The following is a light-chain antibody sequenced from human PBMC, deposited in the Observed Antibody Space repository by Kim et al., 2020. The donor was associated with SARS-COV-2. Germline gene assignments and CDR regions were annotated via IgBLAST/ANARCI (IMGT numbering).Light chain of an antibody. V-gene: IGKV1-9*01. CDR1: QDNSSY. Sequence: SVGDRVTITCRASQDNSSYLAWYQQKPGEAPKLLIYTSSTLQSGVPSRFSGSVSGTDFTLTISSLQPEDCATYYCRQLGSSPPWTFGQGTKVDIK. CDR3: RQLGSSPPWT. CDR2: TSS. J-gene: IGKJ1*01.